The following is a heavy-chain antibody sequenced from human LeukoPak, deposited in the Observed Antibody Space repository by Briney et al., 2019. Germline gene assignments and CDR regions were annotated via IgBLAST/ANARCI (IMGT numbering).Heavy chain of an antibody. CDR2: IVVGSGNT. CDR1: GFTFTSSV. Sequence: GTSVKVSCKASGFTFTSSVVQWVRQARGQRLEWIGWIVVGSGNTNYAQKFQERVTITRDMSTSTAYMELSSLRSEDTAVYYCARGLTSGRYDSSGTYFDYWGQGTLVTVSS. V-gene: IGHV1-58*01. D-gene: IGHD3-22*01. CDR3: ARGLTSGRYDSSGTYFDY. J-gene: IGHJ4*02.